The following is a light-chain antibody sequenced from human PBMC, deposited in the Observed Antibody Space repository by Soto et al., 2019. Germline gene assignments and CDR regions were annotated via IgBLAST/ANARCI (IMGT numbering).Light chain of an antibody. CDR1: NSDIGDWNY. V-gene: IGLV2-14*01. Sequence: QSVLTQPRSVSGSPGQSVTISCTGANSDIGDWNYVSWYQQYPGKAPKVIIYEVNYRPSGVSYRFSGSKSGNTASLTISGLQAEDEADYYCSSFSSGTTLFVFGGGTKVTVL. J-gene: IGLJ1*01. CDR2: EVN. CDR3: SSFSSGTTLFV.